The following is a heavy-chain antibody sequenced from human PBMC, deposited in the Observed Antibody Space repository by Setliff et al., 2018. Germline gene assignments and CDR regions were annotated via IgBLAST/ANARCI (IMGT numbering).Heavy chain of an antibody. CDR2: VDPEDGHT. D-gene: IGHD3-10*01. J-gene: IGHJ4*02. CDR3: TTGLRHGVPYFDL. CDR1: GYTFTDYY. Sequence: ASVKVSCKASGYTFTDYYMHWVQQAPGKGLEWMGRVDPEDGHTKYAEKFQGRITISADMSLDIAHMELGSLTSEDTAVYYCTTGLRHGVPYFDLWGQGTLGTV. V-gene: IGHV1-69-2*01.